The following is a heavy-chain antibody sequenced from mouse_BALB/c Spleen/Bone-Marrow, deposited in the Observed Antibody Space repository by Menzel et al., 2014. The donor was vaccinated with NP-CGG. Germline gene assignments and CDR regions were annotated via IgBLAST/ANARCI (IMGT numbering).Heavy chain of an antibody. J-gene: IGHJ4*01. V-gene: IGHV1-69*02. CDR3: ATARATSYAMDY. CDR2: IDPSDSYT. CDR1: GYTFTSYW. Sequence: QVQLKQSGAELVKPGASVKLSCKASGYTFTSYWMHWVKQRPGQGLEWIGEIDPSDSYTNYNQKFKGMATLTVDKSSSTAYMQLSSLTSEDSAVYYCATARATSYAMDYWGQGTSVTVSS. D-gene: IGHD3-1*01.